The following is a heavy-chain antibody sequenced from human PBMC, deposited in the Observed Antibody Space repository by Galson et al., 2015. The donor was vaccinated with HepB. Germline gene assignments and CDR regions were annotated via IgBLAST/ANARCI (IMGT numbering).Heavy chain of an antibody. V-gene: IGHV3-30-3*01. CDR2: ISYDGSNK. D-gene: IGHD3-22*01. CDR1: GFTFSSYA. J-gene: IGHJ4*02. CDR3: ARDNGDSSVH. Sequence: SLRLSCAASGFTFSSYAMHWVRQAPGKGLEWVAVISYDGSNKYYADSVKGRFTISRDNSKNTLYLQMNSLRAEDTAVYYCARDNGDSSVHWGQGTLVTVSS.